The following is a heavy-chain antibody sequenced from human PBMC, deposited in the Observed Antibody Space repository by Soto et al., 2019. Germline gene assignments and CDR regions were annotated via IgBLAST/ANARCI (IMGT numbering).Heavy chain of an antibody. J-gene: IGHJ4*02. CDR2: IAYDGSDM. D-gene: IGHD1-26*01. CDR1: GFSFSSYA. CDR3: AKDPRGIVGAGAWLDS. Sequence: QVHLVESGGDVVQPGRSLRLSCAASGFSFSSYAIHWVRQAPGKGLEWVAVIAYDGSDMYYGDSVKRRFTISRDNSKNTLYLQMNSLSPDDTAVYYCAKDPRGIVGAGAWLDSWGQGTLVIVSS. V-gene: IGHV3-30*18.